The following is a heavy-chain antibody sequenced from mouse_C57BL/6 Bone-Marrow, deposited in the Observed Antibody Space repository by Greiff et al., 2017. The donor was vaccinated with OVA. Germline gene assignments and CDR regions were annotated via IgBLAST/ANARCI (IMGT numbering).Heavy chain of an antibody. J-gene: IGHJ4*01. V-gene: IGHV3-8*01. Sequence: EVQLQESGPGLAKPSQTLSLTCSVSGYSITSDYWNWIRKFPGNKLEYMGYISYSGSTYYNPSLKSRISITRDTSKTQYYLKMNYVTTEATATDDCASGGDSTGYVGAMDYWGQGTSVTVSS. CDR3: ASGGDSTGYVGAMDY. CDR2: ISYSGST. D-gene: IGHD3-2*02. CDR1: GYSITSDY.